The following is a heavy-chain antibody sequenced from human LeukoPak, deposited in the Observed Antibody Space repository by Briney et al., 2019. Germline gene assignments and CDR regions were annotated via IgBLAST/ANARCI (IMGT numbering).Heavy chain of an antibody. CDR1: GFTVSSNY. Sequence: GGSLRLSCAASGFTVSSNYMSWVRQAPGKGLEWVSVIYSGGSTYYADSVKGRFTISRDNSKNTLYLQMNSLRAEDTAVYYCARDGSSGWSWGDAFDIWGQGTMVTVSS. J-gene: IGHJ3*02. CDR3: ARDGSSGWSWGDAFDI. D-gene: IGHD6-19*01. CDR2: IYSGGST. V-gene: IGHV3-66*01.